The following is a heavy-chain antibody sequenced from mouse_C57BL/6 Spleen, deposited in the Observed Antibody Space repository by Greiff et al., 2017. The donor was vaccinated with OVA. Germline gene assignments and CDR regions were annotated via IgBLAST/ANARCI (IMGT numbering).Heavy chain of an antibody. V-gene: IGHV1-52*01. CDR1: GYTFTSYW. CDR2: IDPSDSET. J-gene: IGHJ3*01. D-gene: IGHD2-5*01. CDR3: ARGGIYSNPFAY. Sequence: QVQLQQSGAELVRPGSSVKLSCKASGYTFTSYWMHWVKQRPIQGLEWIGNIDPSDSETHYNQKFKDKATLTVDKSSSTAYMQLSSLTSEDSAVYYCARGGIYSNPFAYWGQGTLVTVSA.